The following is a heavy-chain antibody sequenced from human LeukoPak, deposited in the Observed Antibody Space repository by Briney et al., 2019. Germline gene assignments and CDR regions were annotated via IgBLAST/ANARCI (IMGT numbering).Heavy chain of an antibody. D-gene: IGHD6-13*01. J-gene: IGHJ6*03. CDR2: IIPIFGTA. CDR3: ARHSSSWYSGHYTDV. CDR1: GGTFSSYA. Sequence: SVKVSCKASGGTFSSYAISWVRQAPGQGLEWMGGIIPIFGTANFAQKFQGRVTITTDESTSTAYMELSSLRSEDTAVYYCARHSSSWYSGHYTDVWGKGTTVTVSS. V-gene: IGHV1-69*05.